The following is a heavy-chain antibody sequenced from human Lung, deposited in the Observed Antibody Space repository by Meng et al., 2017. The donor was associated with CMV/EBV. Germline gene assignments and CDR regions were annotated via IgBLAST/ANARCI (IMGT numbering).Heavy chain of an antibody. V-gene: IGHV4-4*02. CDR1: VGSISSSNW. CDR2: IYHSGST. Sequence: VQLAASGPGLVKPSGNSSLTCAASVGSISSSNWWSWVRQPPGKGLEWIGEIYHSGSTNYNPSLKSRVTISVDKSKNQFSLNLSSVTAADTAVYYCARVGQWLPIDYWGQGTLVTVSS. J-gene: IGHJ4*02. D-gene: IGHD6-19*01. CDR3: ARVGQWLPIDY.